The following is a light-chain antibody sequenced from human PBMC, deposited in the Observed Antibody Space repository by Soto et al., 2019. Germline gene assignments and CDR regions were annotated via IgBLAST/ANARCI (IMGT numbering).Light chain of an antibody. CDR2: DAS. J-gene: IGKJ2*01. CDR3: QQYTTYPYT. V-gene: IGKV1-5*01. CDR1: QSVTNW. Sequence: DIQMTQSPSTLSASVGDRVTITCRASQSVTNWLAWYQQKPGKAPNLLIYDASRLQSGIPSRFSGSGSVTEFTLTISSLQPDDFATYSCQQYTTYPYTFGQGTKLEIK.